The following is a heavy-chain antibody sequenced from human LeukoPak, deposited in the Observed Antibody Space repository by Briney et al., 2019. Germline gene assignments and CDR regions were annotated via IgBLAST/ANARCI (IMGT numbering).Heavy chain of an antibody. D-gene: IGHD1-26*01. CDR1: GGTFSSYA. CDR2: IIPIFGTA. CDR3: ARDRGGGSYTDYFDY. J-gene: IGHJ4*02. Sequence: SVKVSCKASGGTFSSYAISWVRQAPGQGLEWMGGIIPIFGTANYAQKFQGRVTITTDESTSTAYMELSSLRSEDTTVYYCARDRGGGSYTDYFDYWGQGTLVTVSS. V-gene: IGHV1-69*05.